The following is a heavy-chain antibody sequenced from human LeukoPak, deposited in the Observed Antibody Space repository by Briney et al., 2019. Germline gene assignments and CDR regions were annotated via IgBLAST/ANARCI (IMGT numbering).Heavy chain of an antibody. J-gene: IGHJ6*02. CDR3: AREGPTLLPGPTRDYYYYYGMDV. D-gene: IGHD1-1*01. CDR1: GYTFTSYG. CDR2: ISAYNGNT. V-gene: IGHV1-18*01. Sequence: ASVKVSCKASGYTFTSYGISWVRQAPGQGLEWMGWISAYNGNTNYAQKLQGRVTMTTDTSTSTAYMELRSLRSDDTAVYYCAREGPTLLPGPTRDYYYYYGMDVWGQGTTVTVSS.